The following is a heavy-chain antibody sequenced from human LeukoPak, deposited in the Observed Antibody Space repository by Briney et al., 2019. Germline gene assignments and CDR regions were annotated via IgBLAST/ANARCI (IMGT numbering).Heavy chain of an antibody. CDR2: IKQDGSDK. CDR1: GFSSSTHW. D-gene: IGHD5-24*01. J-gene: IGHJ3*02. CDR3: AGDEGWTFDI. V-gene: IGHV3-7*01. Sequence: PGGSLRLSCAASGFSSSTHWMSRFRQAPGKGLEWVALIKQDGSDKHYVDSVKGRFTISRDNAKNSLYLQMNSLRADDTAVYYCAGDEGWTFDIWGQGTKVTVSS.